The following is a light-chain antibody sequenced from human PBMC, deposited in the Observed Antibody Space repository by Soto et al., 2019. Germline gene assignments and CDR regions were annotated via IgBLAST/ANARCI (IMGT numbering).Light chain of an antibody. CDR1: QGISSY. CDR2: AAS. J-gene: IGKJ3*01. CDR3: QQSYSALLS. Sequence: DIQMTQSPSSLSASVGDRVTITCRPSQGISSYLNWYQQKPGKAPKLLIYAASSLQSGVPSRFSGSGSGTDLTLTISSLQPEDFATYYCQQSYSALLSFGPGTKVDIK. V-gene: IGKV1-39*01.